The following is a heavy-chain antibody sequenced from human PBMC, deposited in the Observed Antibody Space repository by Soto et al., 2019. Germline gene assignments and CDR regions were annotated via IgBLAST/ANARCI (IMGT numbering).Heavy chain of an antibody. V-gene: IGHV4-39*01. Sequence: QLQLQESGPGLVKPSETLSLTCTVSGGSISSSSYYWGWIRQPPGKGLEWIGSIYYSGSTYYDPALKTRSSVSLTTSTSPWSVKRCPRTDAGAQASYCSGQVVAYCRGCSCDPPMRHRFDTWAQEPLVTVSP. D-gene: IGHD2-15*01. J-gene: IGHJ5*02. CDR3: SGQVVAYCRGCSCDPPMRHRFDT. CDR2: IYYSGST. CDR1: GGSISSSSYY.